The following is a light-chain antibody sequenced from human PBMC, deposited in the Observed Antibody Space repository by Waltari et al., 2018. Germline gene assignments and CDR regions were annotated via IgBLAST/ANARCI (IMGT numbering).Light chain of an antibody. V-gene: IGKV1-9*01. CDR3: QQLNSYS. J-gene: IGKJ3*01. CDR2: AAS. Sequence: TITGRASQGISSYLAWYQQKPGKAPKLLIYAASTLQSGVPSRFSGSGSGTDFTLTISSLQPEDFATYYCQQLNSYSFGPGTKVDIK. CDR1: QGISSY.